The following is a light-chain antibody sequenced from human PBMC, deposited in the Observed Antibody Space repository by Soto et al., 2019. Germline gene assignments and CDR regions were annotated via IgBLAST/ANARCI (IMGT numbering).Light chain of an antibody. V-gene: IGLV1-40*01. CDR3: SSYTSSSTLV. CDR2: GNN. Sequence: QSVLTQPPSVSGAPGQRVTISCTGSSSNNGTGYDVHWYQQLPGTAPKLLIYGNNKRASGVPDRFSGLKSGTSASLTISGLQAEDEADYYCSSYTSSSTLVFGGGTKLTVL. CDR1: SSNNGTGYD. J-gene: IGLJ3*02.